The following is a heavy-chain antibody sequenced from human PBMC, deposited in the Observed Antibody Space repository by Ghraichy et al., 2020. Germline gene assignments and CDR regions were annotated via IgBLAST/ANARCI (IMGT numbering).Heavy chain of an antibody. Sequence: GDSLNISCAASGFIFSNHGMSWVRQTPGKGLEWVSAISGSGSQTFYADSVKGRFTISRDNSKNTLYLQVNSLRAEDTAVYYCAKIAVTGYWYFDVWGRGTLVTVSS. D-gene: IGHD6-19*01. V-gene: IGHV3-23*01. CDR2: ISGSGSQT. J-gene: IGHJ2*01. CDR1: GFIFSNHG. CDR3: AKIAVTGYWYFDV.